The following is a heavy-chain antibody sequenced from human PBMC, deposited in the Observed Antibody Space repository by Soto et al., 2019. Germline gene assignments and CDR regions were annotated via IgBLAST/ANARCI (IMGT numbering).Heavy chain of an antibody. CDR1: GGSISSYY. CDR2: IYYSGST. V-gene: IGHV4-59*08. Sequence: SETLSLTCTVSGGSISSYYWSWIRQPPGKGLEWIGYIYYSGSTSYNPSLKSRVTISVDTSKNQFSLKLSSVTAADTAVYYCARHYYGSGSYGWFDPWGQGTLLTVSS. D-gene: IGHD3-10*01. CDR3: ARHYYGSGSYGWFDP. J-gene: IGHJ5*02.